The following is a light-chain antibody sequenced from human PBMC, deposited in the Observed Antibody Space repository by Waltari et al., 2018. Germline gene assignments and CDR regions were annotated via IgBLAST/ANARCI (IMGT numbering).Light chain of an antibody. V-gene: IGKV3-11*01. CDR3: LQYHIWPRT. CDR2: DAS. J-gene: IGKJ2*01. CDR1: QNINIY. Sequence: DIVLTQSPATLSLSPGERATLSCRASQNINIYLAWYQQKPGQAPMLLIYDASNRATGVPARFSGSGSGTDFTLTISSLEPEDFAVYYCLQYHIWPRTFGQGTKLEIK.